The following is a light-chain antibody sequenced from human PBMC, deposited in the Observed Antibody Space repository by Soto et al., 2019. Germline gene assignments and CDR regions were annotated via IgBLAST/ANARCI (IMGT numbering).Light chain of an antibody. Sequence: EIVLTQSPVTLSLSPGEGATLSCKASQSLSIDLAWYQQKPGQVPRLLIYDASSRATGIPGRFTGSGSVTDVTHTIRTLQPEDFAVSSCQHRGTWHRTWAFGQGTKVEV. J-gene: IGKJ1*01. V-gene: IGKV3-11*01. CDR3: QHRGTWHRTWA. CDR2: DAS. CDR1: QSLSID.